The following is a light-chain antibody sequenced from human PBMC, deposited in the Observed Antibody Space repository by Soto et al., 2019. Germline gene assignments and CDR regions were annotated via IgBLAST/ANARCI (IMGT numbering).Light chain of an antibody. Sequence: DIQMTQSLSSLSASVGDRVTITCRASQGIRNDLGWYQQKPGKAPNPLIYDASSLKSGVPARFSGGGAGTEFTLTIISLQADDVAADYCQQNITYSTFGHGTRVENK. CDR1: QGIRND. V-gene: IGKV1-17*01. CDR2: DAS. J-gene: IGKJ5*01. CDR3: QQNITYST.